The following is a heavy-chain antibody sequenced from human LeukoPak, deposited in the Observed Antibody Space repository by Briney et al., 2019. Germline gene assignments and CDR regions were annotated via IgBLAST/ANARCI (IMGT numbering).Heavy chain of an antibody. CDR3: ARLNRGSYPFDY. J-gene: IGHJ4*02. CDR1: GGSISSGGYY. V-gene: IGHV4-31*03. Sequence: SQTLSLTCTVSGGSISSGGYYWSWIRQHPGKGLEWIGYIYYSGGTYYNPSLKSRVTISVDTSKNQFSLKLSSVTAADTAVYYCARLNRGSYPFDYWGQGTLVTVSS. CDR2: IYYSGGT. D-gene: IGHD1-26*01.